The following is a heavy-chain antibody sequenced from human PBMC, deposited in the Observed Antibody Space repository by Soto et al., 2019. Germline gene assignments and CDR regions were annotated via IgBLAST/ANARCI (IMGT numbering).Heavy chain of an antibody. J-gene: IGHJ4*02. CDR2: ISGSGGST. V-gene: IGHV3-23*01. CDR1: GFTFSSYA. CDR3: AKDALPLLMVYATTYYFDY. Sequence: GGSLRLSCAASGFTFSSYAMSWVRQAPGKGLEWVSAISGSGGSTYYADSVKGRFTISRDNSKNTLYLQMNSLRAEDTAVYYCAKDALPLLMVYATTYYFDYWGQGTLVTVSS. D-gene: IGHD2-8*01.